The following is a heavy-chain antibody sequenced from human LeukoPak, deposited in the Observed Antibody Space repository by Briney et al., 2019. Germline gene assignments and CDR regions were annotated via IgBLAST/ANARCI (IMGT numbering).Heavy chain of an antibody. Sequence: NPSETLSLTCTVSGGSISSGGYYWSWIRQHPGKGLEWIGYIYHSGSTYYNPSLKSRVTISVDTSKNQFSLKLSSVTAADTAVYYCARASSGYYYDYWGQGTLVTVSS. V-gene: IGHV4-31*03. CDR1: GGSISSGGYY. CDR2: IYHSGST. D-gene: IGHD3-22*01. CDR3: ARASSGYYYDY. J-gene: IGHJ4*02.